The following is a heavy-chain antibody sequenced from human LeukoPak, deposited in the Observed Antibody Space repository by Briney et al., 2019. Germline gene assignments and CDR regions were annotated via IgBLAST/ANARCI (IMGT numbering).Heavy chain of an antibody. V-gene: IGHV3-7*05. Sequence: PGGSLRLSCAASGFTISNYWMNWVRQAPGEGLEWVANINQDGSVEHYVDSVKGRFTISRDNAKNSLYLQMNSLRAEDTAVYYCATPGYWGQGTLVTVSS. CDR3: ATPGY. J-gene: IGHJ4*02. CDR1: GFTISNYW. CDR2: INQDGSVE. D-gene: IGHD2-2*01.